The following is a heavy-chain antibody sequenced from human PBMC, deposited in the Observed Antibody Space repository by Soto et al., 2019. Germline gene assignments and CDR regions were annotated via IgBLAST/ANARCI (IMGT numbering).Heavy chain of an antibody. V-gene: IGHV4-39*01. CDR3: ARRLYGDYDY. J-gene: IGHJ4*02. D-gene: IGHD4-17*01. CDR1: GGSIRHRSFF. Sequence: SAAPSPPRTVSGGSIRHRSFFLGWGRQPPGKGLEWIGSIYYSGSTYYNPSLKSRVTISVDTSKNQFSLKLSSVTAADTAVYYCARRLYGDYDYWGQGTLVTVSS. CDR2: IYYSGST.